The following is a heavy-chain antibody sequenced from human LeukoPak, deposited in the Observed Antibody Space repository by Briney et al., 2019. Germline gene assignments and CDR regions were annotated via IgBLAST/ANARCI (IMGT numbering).Heavy chain of an antibody. CDR2: ISGSGGST. Sequence: GGTLRLSCAASGFTFSSYGMTWVRQAPGKGLEWVSAISGSGGSTYYADSVKGRFTISRDNSKNTLYLQMNSLRAEDKAVYYCAQGSGWYQSPFDYWGQGTLVTVSS. D-gene: IGHD6-19*01. CDR1: GFTFSSYG. J-gene: IGHJ4*02. V-gene: IGHV3-23*01. CDR3: AQGSGWYQSPFDY.